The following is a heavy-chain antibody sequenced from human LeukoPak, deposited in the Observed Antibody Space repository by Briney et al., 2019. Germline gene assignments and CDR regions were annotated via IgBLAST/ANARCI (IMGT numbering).Heavy chain of an antibody. CDR2: INNDGSGT. V-gene: IGHV3-74*01. D-gene: IGHD6-13*01. CDR3: TKVRSGSSSWAHRVFDY. Sequence: GGSLRLSCAASGFTFSSYWMHWVRQAPGKGPVWVSRINNDGSGTTYADSVKGRFTISRDDAKNTLYLQMNSLRVEDTAVYYCTKVRSGSSSWAHRVFDYWGQGALVTVSS. CDR1: GFTFSSYW. J-gene: IGHJ4*02.